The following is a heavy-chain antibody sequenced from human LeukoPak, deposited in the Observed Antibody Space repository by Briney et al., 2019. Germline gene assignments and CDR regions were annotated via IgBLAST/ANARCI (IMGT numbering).Heavy chain of an antibody. D-gene: IGHD3-22*01. V-gene: IGHV4-39*01. CDR1: GGSISSSSYY. CDR2: IYYSGST. Sequence: SETLSLTCTVSGGSISSSSYYWGWIRQPPGKGLEWIGSIYYSGSTYYNPSLKSRVTISVDTSKNQFSLKLSSVTAADTAVYYCARQKYYYDSSGYYSRVSGLYYFGYWGQGTLVTVSS. CDR3: ARQKYYYDSSGYYSRVSGLYYFGY. J-gene: IGHJ4*02.